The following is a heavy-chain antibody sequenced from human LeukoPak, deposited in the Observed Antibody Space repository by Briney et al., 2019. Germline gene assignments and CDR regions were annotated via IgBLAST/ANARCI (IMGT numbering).Heavy chain of an antibody. J-gene: IGHJ4*02. D-gene: IGHD3-22*01. CDR1: GFTFSSYS. CDR3: ARGPSSGLYFDY. CDR2: ISSSSYI. V-gene: IGHV3-21*01. Sequence: KPGGSLRLSCAASGFTFSSYSMNWVRQAPGKGLEWVSSISSSSYIYYADSVKGRFTISRDNAKNSLYLQMNSLRAEDTAVYYCARGPSSGLYFDYWGQGTLVTVSS.